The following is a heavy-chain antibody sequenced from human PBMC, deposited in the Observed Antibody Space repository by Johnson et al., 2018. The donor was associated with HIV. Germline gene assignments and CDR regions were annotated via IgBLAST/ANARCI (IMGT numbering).Heavy chain of an antibody. CDR1: GFTFSSYA. Sequence: MQLVESGGGVVQPGRSLRLSCAASGFTFSSYAMHWVRQAPGKGLEWVAVISYDGSNKYYADSVKGRFTISRDNSKNTLYLQMNSLRAEDTAVYYCASGIAVAGTLLDAFDIWGQGTMVTVSS. V-gene: IGHV3-30*04. CDR3: ASGIAVAGTLLDAFDI. CDR2: ISYDGSNK. D-gene: IGHD6-19*01. J-gene: IGHJ3*02.